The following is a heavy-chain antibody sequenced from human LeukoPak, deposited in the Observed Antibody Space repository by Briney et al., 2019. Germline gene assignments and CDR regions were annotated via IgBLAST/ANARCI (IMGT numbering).Heavy chain of an antibody. CDR2: INHDGSEK. D-gene: IGHD3-10*01. CDR1: GFIFSNYW. V-gene: IGHV3-7*01. CDR3: ARDRPPYFSGSYYNI. Sequence: GGSLRLSCAASGFIFSNYWMNWVRQSPEKGLEWVANINHDGSEKYYVDSVEGRFTISRDSAKNSLYLQMNSLRAEDTAVYYCARDRPPYFSGSYYNIWGQGTLVTVSS. J-gene: IGHJ4*02.